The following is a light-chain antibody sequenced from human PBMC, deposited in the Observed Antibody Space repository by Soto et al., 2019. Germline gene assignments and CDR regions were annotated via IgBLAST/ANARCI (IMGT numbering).Light chain of an antibody. CDR3: QLWDGGSGHRV. J-gene: IGLJ2*01. CDR2: YDR. CDR1: NIGSKS. V-gene: IGLV3-21*04. Sequence: SYELTQPPSVSVAPGKAARITCGGNNIGSKSVHWYQQKPGQAPLLVIYYDRDRPSGIPERFSGSNSGNTATLTISRVEAGDGADYYCQLWDGGSGHRVFGGGTKVTVL.